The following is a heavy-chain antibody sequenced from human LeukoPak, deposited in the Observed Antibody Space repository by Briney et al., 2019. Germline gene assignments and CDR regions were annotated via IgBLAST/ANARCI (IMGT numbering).Heavy chain of an antibody. CDR3: ARHGSGSYDY. D-gene: IGHD3-10*01. J-gene: IGHJ4*02. CDR2: IYYSGST. V-gene: IGHV4-59*08. Sequence: PSETLSLTCTVSGGSINNNYWSWIRKPPGKGLEWIGFIYYSGSTNYNPSLKSRVTISVDTSKNQFSLKLNSVTAADTAVYYCARHGSGSYDYWGQGTLVTVPS. CDR1: GGSINNNY.